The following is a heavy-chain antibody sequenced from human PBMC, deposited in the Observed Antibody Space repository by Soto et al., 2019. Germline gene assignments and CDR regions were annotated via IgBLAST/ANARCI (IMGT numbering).Heavy chain of an antibody. V-gene: IGHV4-34*01. CDR3: ARQREAFTATHAFDI. CDR2: INHSGST. Sequence: PSETLSLTCAVYGGSFSGYYWNWIRQPPGKGLEWIGEINHSGSTNYNPSLKSRVTISVDTSKNQFSLKLSSVTAADTAVYYCARQREAFTATHAFDIWGQGTMVTVSS. J-gene: IGHJ3*02. CDR1: GGSFSGYY. D-gene: IGHD4-17*01.